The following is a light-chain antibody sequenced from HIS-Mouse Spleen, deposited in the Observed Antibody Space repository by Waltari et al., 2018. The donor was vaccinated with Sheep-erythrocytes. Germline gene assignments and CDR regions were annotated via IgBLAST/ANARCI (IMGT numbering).Light chain of an antibody. Sequence: QSVLTQPPSVSEAPRPRVTIPFSGSRPNNGNNAVNWYQQLPGNAPKLLIYYDDLLPSGVSDRFSGSKSGNTASLTISGLQAEDEADYYCSSYTSSSTWVFGGGTKLTVL. CDR3: SSYTSSSTWV. CDR2: YDD. CDR1: RPNNGNNA. V-gene: IGLV1-36*01. J-gene: IGLJ3*02.